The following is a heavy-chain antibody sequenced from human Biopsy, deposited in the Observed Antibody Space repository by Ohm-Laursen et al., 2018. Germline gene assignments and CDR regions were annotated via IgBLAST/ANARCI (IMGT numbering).Heavy chain of an antibody. Sequence: SQTLSLTCAVSGGSISSGGSYWGWIRQRPGKGLEWIGYIFNSANTYYNPSLKNLITISGDTSKNQFYLKLNSVTAADTAVYYCARGDYFDSNGYFWFDPWGQGTLVTVSS. D-gene: IGHD3-22*01. CDR1: GGSISSGGSY. J-gene: IGHJ5*02. V-gene: IGHV4-31*01. CDR2: IFNSANT. CDR3: ARGDYFDSNGYFWFDP.